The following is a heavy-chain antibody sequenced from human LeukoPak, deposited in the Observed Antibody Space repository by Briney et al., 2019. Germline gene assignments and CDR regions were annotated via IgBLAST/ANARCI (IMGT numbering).Heavy chain of an antibody. Sequence: SETLSLTCTVSGGSISSYYWSWIRQPPGKGVEWVGYIYYSGSTNYNPSLKSRVTISVDTSKNQFSLKLSSVTAADTAVYYCARDTGRITIFGVVIASGAFDIWGQGTMVTVSS. V-gene: IGHV4-59*01. CDR1: GGSISSYY. J-gene: IGHJ3*02. CDR3: ARDTGRITIFGVVIASGAFDI. D-gene: IGHD3-3*01. CDR2: IYYSGST.